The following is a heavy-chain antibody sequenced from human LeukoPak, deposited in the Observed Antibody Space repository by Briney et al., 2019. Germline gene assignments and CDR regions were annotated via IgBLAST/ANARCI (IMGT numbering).Heavy chain of an antibody. D-gene: IGHD3-9*01. CDR2: IYHSGST. J-gene: IGHJ4*02. V-gene: IGHV4-30-2*01. CDR1: GGSISSGGYP. Sequence: SETLSLTCAVSGGSISSGGYPWSWIRQPPGKGLEWIGYIYHSGSTYYNPSLKSRVTISVDRSKNQFSLKLSSVTAADTAVYYCARAVNSRYFDWIRGFDYWGQGTLVTVSS. CDR3: ARAVNSRYFDWIRGFDY.